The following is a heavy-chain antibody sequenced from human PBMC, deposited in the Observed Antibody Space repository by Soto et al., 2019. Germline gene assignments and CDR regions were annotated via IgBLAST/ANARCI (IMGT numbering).Heavy chain of an antibody. D-gene: IGHD6-13*01. V-gene: IGHV1-3*01. Sequence: QVQLVQSGAEVKKPGASVKVSCKASGYVFSSYTLHWVRQAPGQRLERMGWINPGNGNTKYSQNLQGRVTITRDTSARTAYMELSSLRSEDTAVYYCASSIAAACFDYWGQGTLVTVSS. CDR3: ASSIAAACFDY. CDR2: INPGNGNT. CDR1: GYVFSSYT. J-gene: IGHJ4*02.